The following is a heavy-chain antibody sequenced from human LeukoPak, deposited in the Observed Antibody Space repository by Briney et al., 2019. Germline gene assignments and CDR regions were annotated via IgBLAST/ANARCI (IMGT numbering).Heavy chain of an antibody. D-gene: IGHD3-10*01. J-gene: IGHJ4*02. CDR3: AKARYYGSGTVDY. Sequence: GGSLRLSCAASGFTFSSYGMSWVRQAPGKGLEWVSAISGSGGSTYYADSVKGRFTISRDNSKNTLYLQMNSLRAEDMAVYYCAKARYYGSGTVDYWGQGTLVTVSS. CDR1: GFTFSSYG. V-gene: IGHV3-23*01. CDR2: ISGSGGST.